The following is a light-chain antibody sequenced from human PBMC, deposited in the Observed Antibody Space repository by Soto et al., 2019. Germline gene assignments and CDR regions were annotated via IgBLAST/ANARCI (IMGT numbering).Light chain of an antibody. V-gene: IGLV1-47*01. CDR2: RNN. J-gene: IGLJ2*01. CDR1: SSNIGSAY. Sequence: QSVLTQPPSASGTPGQTVTISCSGSSSNIGSAYIYWYQHLPGTATKLLIYRNNQRPSGVPDRFSASKSGTSASLAISGLRSEDDADYYCAAWDDSLVVFGGGTKVTVL. CDR3: AAWDDSLVV.